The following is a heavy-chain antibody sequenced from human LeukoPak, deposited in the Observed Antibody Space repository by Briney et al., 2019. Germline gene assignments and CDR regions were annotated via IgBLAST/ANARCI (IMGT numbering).Heavy chain of an antibody. CDR3: ARGDVDPYVFDI. J-gene: IGHJ3*02. V-gene: IGHV4-39*07. D-gene: IGHD3-10*02. CDR1: GGSISSSSFY. CDR2: ISSIVNT. Sequence: PSETLSLTCTVSGGSISSSSFYWGWIRQPPGKGLEWIGSISSIVNTYYNPSLKSRVTISVDTSKNQFSLKVKSVIAADTAVYYCARGDVDPYVFDIWGQGTMVTVSS.